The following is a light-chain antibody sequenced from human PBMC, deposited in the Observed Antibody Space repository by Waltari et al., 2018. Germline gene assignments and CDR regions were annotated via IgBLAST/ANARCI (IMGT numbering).Light chain of an antibody. J-gene: IGLJ3*02. CDR3: CSYIGSNMLV. CDR2: EVT. V-gene: IGLV2-23*02. Sequence: QSALTQPASVSGSPGQSSTISCTGTGNDIGSYNLLSWYQQHPGQAPRLIIYEVTKRPEGVSSRFSWSKSGNTASLTISGLQAEDEAKYFCCSYIGSNMLVFGGGTNLTVL. CDR1: GNDIGSYNL.